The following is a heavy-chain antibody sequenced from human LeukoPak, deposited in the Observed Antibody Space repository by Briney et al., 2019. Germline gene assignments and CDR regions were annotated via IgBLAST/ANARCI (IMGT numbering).Heavy chain of an antibody. J-gene: IGHJ4*02. CDR2: ISGSGGST. V-gene: IGHV3-23*01. Sequence: GGSLRLSCAASGFTFSRYWMHWVRQAPGKGLEWVSAISGSGGSTYYADSVKGRFTISRDNSKNTLYLQMNSLRAEDTAVYYCARMSRVDYWGQGTLVTVSS. CDR3: ARMSRVDY. CDR1: GFTFSRYW.